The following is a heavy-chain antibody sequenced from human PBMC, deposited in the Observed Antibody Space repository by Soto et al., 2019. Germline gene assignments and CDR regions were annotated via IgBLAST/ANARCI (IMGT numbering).Heavy chain of an antibody. Sequence: ASVKVSCKASGGSFSNYAISWVRRAPGQGLEWMGAIIPIFGVPNYAQNFRGRVTITADDSTSTAYMELSSLTSEDTATYFCARDVDSGYESPNYNYYGMAVWGQGTTVTVSS. J-gene: IGHJ6*02. D-gene: IGHD5-12*01. CDR3: ARDVDSGYESPNYNYYGMAV. V-gene: IGHV1-69*13. CDR2: IIPIFGVP. CDR1: GGSFSNYA.